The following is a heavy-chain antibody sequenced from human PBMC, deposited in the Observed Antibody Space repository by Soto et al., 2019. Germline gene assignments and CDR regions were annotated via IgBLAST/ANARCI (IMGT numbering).Heavy chain of an antibody. V-gene: IGHV1-8*01. CDR2: MNPNSGNT. D-gene: IGHD2-15*01. Sequence: ASVKVSCKASGYTFTSYDINWVRQATGQGLEWMGWMNPNSGNTGYAQKFQGRVTMTRNTSISTAYMELSSLRSEDTAVYYCARGDCSGGSCYSYYGMDVWGQGATVTVSS. J-gene: IGHJ6*02. CDR3: ARGDCSGGSCYSYYGMDV. CDR1: GYTFTSYD.